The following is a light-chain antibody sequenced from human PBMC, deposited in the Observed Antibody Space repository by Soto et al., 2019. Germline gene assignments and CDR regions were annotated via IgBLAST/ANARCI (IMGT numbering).Light chain of an antibody. CDR3: QQSDSIPLT. CDR2: SVS. V-gene: IGKV1-39*01. J-gene: IGKJ4*01. CDR1: QSITRY. Sequence: DIQMTQSPSSLSASVGDRVIITCRASQSITRYLNWYQQKPGKAPMHLISSVSSLRSGVPSRFSGSGSGTDFTLTISSLQPEDFASYYCQQSDSIPLTFGGGTKVEIK.